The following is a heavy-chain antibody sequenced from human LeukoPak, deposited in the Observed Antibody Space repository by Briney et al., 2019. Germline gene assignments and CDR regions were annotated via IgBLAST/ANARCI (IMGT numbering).Heavy chain of an antibody. CDR1: RASISSSNW. CDR3: ALSSGWYKLDY. J-gene: IGHJ4*02. Sequence: PSETLSLTCAVSRASISSSNWWSWVRQPPGKGLEWIAEIYHSGSTNYNPSLRSRVTLSVDKSKNQFSLRLSSVTAADTAVYYCALSSGWYKLDYWGQGTLVTVSS. CDR2: IYHSGST. V-gene: IGHV4-4*02. D-gene: IGHD6-19*01.